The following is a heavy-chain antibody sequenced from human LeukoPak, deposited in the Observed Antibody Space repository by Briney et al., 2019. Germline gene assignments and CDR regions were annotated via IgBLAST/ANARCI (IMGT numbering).Heavy chain of an antibody. J-gene: IGHJ4*02. CDR1: GFTFSNYG. Sequence: GGSLRLSCAASGFTFSNYGLNWVRQAPGKGLEWVSHISSSGSAKYYADSVKGRFTISRDNSKNTLYLQMNSLRAEDTAVYYCARRGSSSGWDYYFDYWGQGTLVTVSS. D-gene: IGHD6-19*01. CDR2: ISSSGSAK. V-gene: IGHV3-48*01. CDR3: ARRGSSSGWDYYFDY.